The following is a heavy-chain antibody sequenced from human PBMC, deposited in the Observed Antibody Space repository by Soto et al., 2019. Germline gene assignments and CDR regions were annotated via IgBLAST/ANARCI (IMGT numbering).Heavy chain of an antibody. D-gene: IGHD1-1*01. J-gene: IGHJ4*02. V-gene: IGHV1-8*01. CDR3: ARRAETNGWNGFGADKDYYDC. Sequence: QVQLVQSGAEVRKPGASVKVSCEASGYTFTSYDIYWVRQATGQGLEWMGWMNPSTGNSGYAQKFQGRVTRTSETSKRTAQTELSSMRSEDTAVYYCARRAETNGWNGFGADKDYYDCRGQGTLVTVSS. CDR1: GYTFTSYD. CDR2: MNPSTGNS.